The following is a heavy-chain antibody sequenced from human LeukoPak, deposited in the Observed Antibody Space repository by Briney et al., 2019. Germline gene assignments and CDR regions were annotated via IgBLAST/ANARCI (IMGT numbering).Heavy chain of an antibody. D-gene: IGHD6-13*01. CDR3: ARLSSNWSPFDC. J-gene: IGHJ4*02. Sequence: GASLQISCQCSGYSFSNYWIGWVRPLPGKGLEWMAIIYPGDSDTRYSPSFQGQVIISADKSISTAYLQWSSLKASDTAMYYCARLSSNWSPFDCWGQGTLVTVSS. CDR2: IYPGDSDT. CDR1: GYSFSNYW. V-gene: IGHV5-51*01.